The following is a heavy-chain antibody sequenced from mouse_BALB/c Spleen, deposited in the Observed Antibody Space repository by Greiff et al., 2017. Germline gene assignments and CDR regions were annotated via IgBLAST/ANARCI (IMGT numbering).Heavy chain of an antibody. Sequence: EVKLVESGPGLVKPSQSLSLTCTVTGYSITSDYAWNWIRQFPGNKLEWMGYISYSGSTSYNPSLKSRISITRDTSKNQFFLQLNSVTTEDTATYYCARSGAYDGGFAYWGQGTLVTVSA. CDR2: ISYSGST. CDR1: GYSITSDYA. D-gene: IGHD2-3*01. V-gene: IGHV3-2*02. CDR3: ARSGAYDGGFAY. J-gene: IGHJ3*01.